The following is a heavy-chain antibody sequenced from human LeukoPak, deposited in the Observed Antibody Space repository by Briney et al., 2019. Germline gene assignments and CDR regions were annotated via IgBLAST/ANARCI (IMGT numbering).Heavy chain of an antibody. CDR1: GFTLCRDG. V-gene: IGHV3-33*01. D-gene: IGHD1-26*01. CDR2: IWYDGSNE. CDR3: ARDHEWERAYLDY. Sequence: PGGSLRLSFAASGFTLCRDGMHWVRQAPGKGLEWVAVIWYDGSNEYCADSVKGRFTISRDNSKDTLYLQMNSLRAEDTAVYYCARDHEWERAYLDYWGQGTLVTVSS. J-gene: IGHJ4*02.